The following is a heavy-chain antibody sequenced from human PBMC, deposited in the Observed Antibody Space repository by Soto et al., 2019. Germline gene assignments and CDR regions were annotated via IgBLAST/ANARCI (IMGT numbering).Heavy chain of an antibody. CDR3: ARGLSFYYDSSGYYQFDY. D-gene: IGHD3-22*01. CDR2: INPNSGDT. J-gene: IGHJ4*02. V-gene: IGHV1-2*02. Sequence: XSVKVSCKASVYPFICYFMHWVRQAPGQGLEWMGWINPNSGDTHYAQKFQGRVTMTRDTSISTAYMELSRLTPDDTAVYYCARGLSFYYDSSGYYQFDYWGQGTLVTVSS. CDR1: VYPFICYF.